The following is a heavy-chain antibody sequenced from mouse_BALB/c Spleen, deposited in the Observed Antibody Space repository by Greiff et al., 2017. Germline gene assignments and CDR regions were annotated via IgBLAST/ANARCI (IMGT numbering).Heavy chain of an antibody. CDR3: ARRYYDDAMDY. Sequence: EVQWVESGGGLVKPGGSLKLSCAASGFAFSSYDMSWVRQTPEKRLEWVAYISSGGGSTYYPDTVKGRFTISRDNAKNTLYLQMSSLKSEDTAMYYCARRYYDDAMDYWGQGTSVTVSS. CDR1: GFAFSSYD. J-gene: IGHJ4*01. CDR2: ISSGGGST. V-gene: IGHV5-12-1*01. D-gene: IGHD2-4*01.